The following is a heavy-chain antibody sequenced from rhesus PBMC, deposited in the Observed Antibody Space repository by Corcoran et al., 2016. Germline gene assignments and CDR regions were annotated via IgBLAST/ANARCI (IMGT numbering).Heavy chain of an antibody. Sequence: QVQLQESGPGLVKPSETLSLTCTVSGGSISGYYYWSWIRQPPGKGLEWIGGIYGNSASTYYNPSLKSRVTISKDTSKNQFSLKLSSVTAADTAVYYCARACSRGVCYAAFDYWGQGALVTISS. CDR3: ARACSRGVCYAAFDY. CDR1: GGSISGYYY. J-gene: IGHJ4*01. CDR2: IYGNSAST. V-gene: IGHV4-143*01. D-gene: IGHD2-39*01.